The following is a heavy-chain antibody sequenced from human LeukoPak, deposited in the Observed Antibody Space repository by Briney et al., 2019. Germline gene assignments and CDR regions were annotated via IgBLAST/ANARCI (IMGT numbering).Heavy chain of an antibody. Sequence: ASVKVSCKASGSTFTSYYMHRLRQSPGQGLEWMGIINPSGGSTSYAQKFKGRVTMTTYPSTTTIYKDLCRLRSEDTATCYCVTANVVVTAISDYWGQGTLVTVSS. CDR1: GSTFTSYY. V-gene: IGHV1-46*01. CDR2: INPSGGST. D-gene: IGHD2-21*02. J-gene: IGHJ4*02. CDR3: VTANVVVTAISDY.